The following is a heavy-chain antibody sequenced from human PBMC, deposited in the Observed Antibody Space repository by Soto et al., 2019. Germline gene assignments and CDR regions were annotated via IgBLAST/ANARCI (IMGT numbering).Heavy chain of an antibody. CDR3: AKDNDYYGDVGLFDY. Sequence: EVQLLESGGGLVQPGGSLRLSCAASGFTFSSYAMSWVRQAPGKGLEWVSAISGSGGSTYYADSVKGRFTISRDNSKNTLYLQMNSPRAEDTAVYYCAKDNDYYGDVGLFDYWGQGTLVTVSS. D-gene: IGHD4-17*01. J-gene: IGHJ4*02. V-gene: IGHV3-23*01. CDR2: ISGSGGST. CDR1: GFTFSSYA.